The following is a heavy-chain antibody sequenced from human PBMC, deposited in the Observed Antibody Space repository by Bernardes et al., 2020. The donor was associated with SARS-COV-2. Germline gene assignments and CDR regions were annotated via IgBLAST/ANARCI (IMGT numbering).Heavy chain of an antibody. Sequence: ASVKVSCKASGYTFTSYGISWVRQAPGQGLEWMGWISGDEGNTNYAHKFHGRVTMTTDTSTSTAHMELRSLRSDDTAVYYCATVVGYSYGGGWFVPWGQGTLVTVSS. D-gene: IGHD5-12*01. CDR2: ISGDEGNT. J-gene: IGHJ5*02. V-gene: IGHV1-18*01. CDR1: GYTFTSYG. CDR3: ATVVGYSYGGGWFVP.